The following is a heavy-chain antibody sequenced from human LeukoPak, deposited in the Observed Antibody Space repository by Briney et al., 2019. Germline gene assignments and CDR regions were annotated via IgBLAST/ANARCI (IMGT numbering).Heavy chain of an antibody. V-gene: IGHV3-33*06. J-gene: IGHJ6*03. Sequence: GGSLRLSCAASGFTFSRYGMHWVRQAPGKGLEWVAAIWYDGSNKYYVDSVKGRFTISRDNSKNTLYLQMNSLRAEDTAVYYCAKDVTNFGVAVYYMDVWGKGTTVTVSS. D-gene: IGHD3-3*01. CDR3: AKDVTNFGVAVYYMDV. CDR1: GFTFSRYG. CDR2: IWYDGSNK.